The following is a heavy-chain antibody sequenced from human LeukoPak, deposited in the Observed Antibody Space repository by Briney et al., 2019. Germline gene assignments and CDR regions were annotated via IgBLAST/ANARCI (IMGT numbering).Heavy chain of an antibody. CDR3: ASSGYSYVDDAFDI. CDR1: GGSISSGSAY. J-gene: IGHJ3*02. CDR2: IYATKNT. V-gene: IGHV4-61*09. Sequence: SETLSLTCTVSGGSISSGSAYWNWIRQPAGKGLEWIGHIYATKNTNYSPSLKSRVNMSADTSKNQFSLKLSSVTAADTAVYYCASSGYSYVDDAFDIWGQGTMVTVSS. D-gene: IGHD5-18*01.